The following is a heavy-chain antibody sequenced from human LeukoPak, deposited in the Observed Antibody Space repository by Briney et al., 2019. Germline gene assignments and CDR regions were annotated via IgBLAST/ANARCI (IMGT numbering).Heavy chain of an antibody. J-gene: IGHJ5*02. D-gene: IGHD3-10*01. CDR1: LLCFSSYS. CDR2: ISSSSFYI. CDR3: ARDLWFGEELDP. V-gene: IGHV3-21*01. Sequence: GGALRVSYVASLLCFSSYSMYLVRPAPRAGRAWVSSISSSSFYIYYADSVKGRFTISRDNAKNSLYLQMNSLRAEDTAVYYCARDLWFGEELDPWGQGTLVTVSS.